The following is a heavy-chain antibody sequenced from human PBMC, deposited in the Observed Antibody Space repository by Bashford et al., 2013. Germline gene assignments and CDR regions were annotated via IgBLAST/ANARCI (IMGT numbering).Heavy chain of an antibody. CDR2: SILVTLIP. V-gene: IGHV5-51*01. CDR3: ARALHASNWFDP. J-gene: IGHJ5*02. Sequence: WVRQMPRERPGVDGESSILVTLIPDTARPSQGQVTISADKSISTAYLQWSSLEASDTAIYYCARALHASNWFDPWGQGTLVTVSS.